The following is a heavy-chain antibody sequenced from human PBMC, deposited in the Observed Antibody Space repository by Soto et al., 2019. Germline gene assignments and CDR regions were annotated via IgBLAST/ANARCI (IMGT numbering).Heavy chain of an antibody. J-gene: IGHJ6*02. CDR2: MNPNSGNT. Sequence: QVQLVQSGAEVKKPGASVKVSCKASGYTFTSYDINWVRQATGQGLEWMGWMNPNSGNTGYAQKFQGRVTMTRNTSISTAYMEPSSMRSEDTAVYYCARAGDSGYDYGEGGYYGMDVWGQGTTVTVSS. V-gene: IGHV1-8*01. D-gene: IGHD5-12*01. CDR3: ARAGDSGYDYGEGGYYGMDV. CDR1: GYTFTSYD.